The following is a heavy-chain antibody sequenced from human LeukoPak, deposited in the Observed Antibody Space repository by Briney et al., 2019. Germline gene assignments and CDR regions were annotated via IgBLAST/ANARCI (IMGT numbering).Heavy chain of an antibody. J-gene: IGHJ5*02. Sequence: GGSLRLSCAASGFTFSSYAMHWVRQAPGKGLEWVAVISYDGSNKYYADSVKGRFTISRDNSKNTLYLQMNSLRAEDTAVYYCASLGIAAAGTGNWFDPWGQGTLVTVSS. V-gene: IGHV3-30*04. D-gene: IGHD6-13*01. CDR1: GFTFSSYA. CDR2: ISYDGSNK. CDR3: ASLGIAAAGTGNWFDP.